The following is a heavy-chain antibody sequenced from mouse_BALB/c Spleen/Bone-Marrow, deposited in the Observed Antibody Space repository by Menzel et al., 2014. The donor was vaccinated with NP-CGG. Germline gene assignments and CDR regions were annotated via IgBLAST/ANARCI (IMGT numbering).Heavy chain of an antibody. Sequence: LVESGAELMKPGASVKISCKATGYTFSSYWIEWVKQRPGHGLEWIGEILPGSGSTNYNEKFKGKATFTADTSSNTAYMQLSSLTSEDSAVYYCARADGYYYAMDSWGQGTSVTVSS. J-gene: IGHJ4*01. V-gene: IGHV1-9*01. D-gene: IGHD2-3*01. CDR3: ARADGYYYAMDS. CDR2: ILPGSGST. CDR1: GYTFSSYW.